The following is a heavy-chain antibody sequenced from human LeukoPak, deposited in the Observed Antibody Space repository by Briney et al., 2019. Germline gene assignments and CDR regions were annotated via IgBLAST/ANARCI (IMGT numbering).Heavy chain of an antibody. CDR3: ARGRIQLWLRTYYFDY. CDR2: IYYSGST. J-gene: IGHJ4*02. Sequence: SETLSLTCTVSGGSISSSSYYWGWIRQPPGKGLEWIGSIYYSGSTNYNPSLKSRVTISVDTSKNQFSLKLSSVTAADTAVYYCARGRIQLWLRTYYFDYWGQGTLVTVSS. V-gene: IGHV4-39*07. CDR1: GGSISSSSYY. D-gene: IGHD5-18*01.